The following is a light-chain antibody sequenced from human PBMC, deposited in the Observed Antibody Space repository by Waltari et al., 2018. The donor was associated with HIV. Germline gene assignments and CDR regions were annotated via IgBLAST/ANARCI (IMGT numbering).Light chain of an antibody. CDR3: QQYDKSPNT. V-gene: IGKV3-20*01. CDR1: QSLRSKY. CDR2: GVS. J-gene: IGKJ2*01. Sequence: DIELTQSPGTLSLSPGERATLSCRASQSLRSKYLAWYQQQPGQAPRLLIYGVSSRATGIPDRFSGSGSGTDFTLIISRLEPEDSAVYYCQQYDKSPNTFGQGTKLEIK.